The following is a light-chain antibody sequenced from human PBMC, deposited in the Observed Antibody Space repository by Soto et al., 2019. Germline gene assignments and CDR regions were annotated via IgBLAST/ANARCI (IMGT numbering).Light chain of an antibody. J-gene: IGKJ4*01. CDR1: QGIGSA. CDR2: DAS. CDR3: QQFNSDPLN. V-gene: IGKV1-13*02. Sequence: AIQLTQSPSSLSASVGDRVTITCRASQGIGSALAWYQQRPGEAPRFLIYDASTLGSGVSLRFSGSGSGTYFTLPISTLQLEDFAPYYCQQFNSDPLNFGGGTKLEIK.